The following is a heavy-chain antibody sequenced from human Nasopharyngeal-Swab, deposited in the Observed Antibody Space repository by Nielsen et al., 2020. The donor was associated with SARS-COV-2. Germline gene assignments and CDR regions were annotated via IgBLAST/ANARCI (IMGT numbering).Heavy chain of an antibody. CDR3: ARDLDGTYSFDY. Sequence: SETLSLTCAVSGGSISNTNWWSWVRQPPGRGLEWIGEIFYTGSTKYNPSPKSRLTISVDKSKNQFSLRLTSVTAADTAVYYCARDLDGTYSFDYWGQGTLVTVSS. CDR1: GGSISNTNW. V-gene: IGHV4-4*02. D-gene: IGHD1-26*01. J-gene: IGHJ4*02. CDR2: IFYTGST.